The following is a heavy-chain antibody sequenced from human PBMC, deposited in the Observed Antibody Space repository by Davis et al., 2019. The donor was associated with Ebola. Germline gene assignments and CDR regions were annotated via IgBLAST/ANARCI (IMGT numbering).Heavy chain of an antibody. Sequence: GESLKISCAASAFTFSRYWMTWVRQAPGRGLEWVASIKQDGSDKYYVDSVKGRFTISRDNAKDLLFLQMSSLRGEDTAIYYCVTDRGLGWFDPWGQGTLVTVSS. CDR1: AFTFSRYW. J-gene: IGHJ5*02. D-gene: IGHD3-10*01. CDR3: VTDRGLGWFDP. V-gene: IGHV3-7*01. CDR2: IKQDGSDK.